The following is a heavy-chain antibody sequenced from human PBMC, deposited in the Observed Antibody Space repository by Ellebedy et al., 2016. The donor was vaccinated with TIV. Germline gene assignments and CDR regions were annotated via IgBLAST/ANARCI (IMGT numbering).Heavy chain of an antibody. V-gene: IGHV4-59*01. CDR1: GASMGTYY. Sequence: SETLSLTCTVSGASMGTYYWNWIRQLPGKGLEYIGYIYYSGSANYNPSLKSRVTISVDRAKRQFSLRLTSVTAADTAVYYCAGGAISTTPAGERNWFDPWGQGILVTASS. CDR3: AGGAISTTPAGERNWFDP. D-gene: IGHD3-16*01. J-gene: IGHJ5*02. CDR2: IYYSGSA.